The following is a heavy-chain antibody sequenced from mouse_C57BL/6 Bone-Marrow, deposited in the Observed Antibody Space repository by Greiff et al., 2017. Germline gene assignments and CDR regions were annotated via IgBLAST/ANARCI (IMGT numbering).Heavy chain of an antibody. V-gene: IGHV3-6*01. Sequence: EVKLMESGPGLVKPSQSLSLTCSVTGYSITSGYYWNLIRQFPGNKLEWMGYISYDGSNNYNPSLKNRISITRDTSKNQFFLKLNSVTSEDTATYYCARPHYYGSGGFDYWGQGTTLTVSS. CDR1: GYSITSGYY. CDR2: ISYDGSN. CDR3: ARPHYYGSGGFDY. D-gene: IGHD1-1*01. J-gene: IGHJ2*01.